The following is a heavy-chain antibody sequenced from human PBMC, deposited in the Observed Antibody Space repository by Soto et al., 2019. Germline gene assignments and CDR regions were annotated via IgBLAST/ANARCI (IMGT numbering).Heavy chain of an antibody. CDR3: ARINGYHIDY. V-gene: IGHV4-4*02. CDR2: VYHSGTT. J-gene: IGHJ4*02. CDR1: AGSISSSNW. Sequence: QVQLQESGPGLVKPSGTLSLTCAVSAGSISSSNWWSWVRQPPGKGLEWIGEVYHSGTTNYNPSLKSRVTILVDKSKNQFSLKLTSVTDADTAVYYWARINGYHIDYWGQGTLVTVSA. D-gene: IGHD3-22*01.